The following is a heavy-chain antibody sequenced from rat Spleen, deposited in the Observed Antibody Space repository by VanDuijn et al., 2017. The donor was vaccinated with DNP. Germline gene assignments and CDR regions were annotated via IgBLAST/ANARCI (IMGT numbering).Heavy chain of an antibody. CDR3: ARHDLYYFDY. CDR2: IRNSGGNT. D-gene: IGHD1-7*01. Sequence: EVQLVESGGDLVQPGRSLKLSCVVSRFTFNNYWMTWIRQVPGKGLEWVASIRNSGGNTYYPDSVKGRFTVSRDNAKSTLYLQMDSLRSEDTATYYCARHDLYYFDYWGQGVMVTVSS. V-gene: IGHV5-31*01. CDR1: RFTFNNYW. J-gene: IGHJ2*01.